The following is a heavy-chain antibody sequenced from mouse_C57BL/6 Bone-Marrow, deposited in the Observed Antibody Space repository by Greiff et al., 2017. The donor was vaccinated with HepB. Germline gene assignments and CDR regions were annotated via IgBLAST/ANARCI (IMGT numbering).Heavy chain of an antibody. CDR3: AKPAYYSKMWYCDV. Sequence: VQRVESGPGLVAPSQSLSNTCTVSGFSLTSYGVSWVRQPPGKGLEWLGVIWGDGSTNYHSALISRLSISKDNSKSQAFLTLNSLHTDDTATSYCAKPAYYSKMWYCDVWGTGTTVTVSS. J-gene: IGHJ1*03. D-gene: IGHD2-5*01. CDR2: IWGDGST. V-gene: IGHV2-3*01. CDR1: GFSLTSYG.